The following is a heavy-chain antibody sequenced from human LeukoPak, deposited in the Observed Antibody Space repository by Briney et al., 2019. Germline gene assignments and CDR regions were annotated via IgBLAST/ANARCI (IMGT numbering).Heavy chain of an antibody. J-gene: IGHJ4*02. CDR3: ATKLPDASSYFDF. CDR1: GFTFSSYA. V-gene: IGHV3-23*01. D-gene: IGHD6-6*01. Sequence: GGSLRLSCAASGFTFSSYAMSWVRQAPGKGLEWVSAISGSGGSTYYADSVKGRFTISRDNSKNTLYLQMNSLRGEDTAIYFCATKLPDASSYFDFWGQGILVTVSS. CDR2: ISGSGGST.